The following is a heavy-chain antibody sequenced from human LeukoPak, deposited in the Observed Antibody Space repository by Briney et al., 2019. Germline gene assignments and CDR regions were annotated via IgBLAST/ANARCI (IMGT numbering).Heavy chain of an antibody. CDR2: IRYDGNTK. CDR1: GFTFSSYG. V-gene: IGHV3-30*02. Sequence: GGSLRLSCAASGFTFSSYGMHWVRQAPGKGLEWVAFIRYDGNTKYYADSVKGRFTISRDNSKNTLYLQMNSLRAEDTALFYCASAGPDPYPFDYWGQGTLVTVSS. J-gene: IGHJ4*02. D-gene: IGHD2-2*02. CDR3: ASAGPDPYPFDY.